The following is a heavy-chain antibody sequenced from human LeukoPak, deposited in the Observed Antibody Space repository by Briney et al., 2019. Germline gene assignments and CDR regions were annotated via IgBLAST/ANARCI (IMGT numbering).Heavy chain of an antibody. CDR2: TYYRSKWYN. CDR1: GDSVSNDRAA. J-gene: IGHJ4*02. V-gene: IGHV6-1*01. CDR3: ARGIVGLTSYFDY. Sequence: SQTLSLTCAISGDSVSNDRAAWHWIRQSPSRGLEWLGRTYYRSKWYNDYAVSVKSRITINPGTSKNQFSLQLNSVTPEDTAVYYCARGIVGLTSYFDYWGQGTLVTVSS. D-gene: IGHD1-26*01.